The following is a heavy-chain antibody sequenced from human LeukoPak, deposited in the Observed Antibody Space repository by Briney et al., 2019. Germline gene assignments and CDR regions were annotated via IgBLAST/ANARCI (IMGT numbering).Heavy chain of an antibody. J-gene: IGHJ4*02. V-gene: IGHV3-21*01. CDR2: ISSSSSYI. Sequence: GGSLRLSCAASGFTFSSYSMNWVRQAPGKGLEWVSSISSSSSYIYYADSVKGRFTISRDNATNSLYLQMNSLRAEDTAVYYCAKDLDTTPTFDYWGQGTLVTVSS. CDR1: GFTFSSYS. CDR3: AKDLDTTPTFDY. D-gene: IGHD3/OR15-3a*01.